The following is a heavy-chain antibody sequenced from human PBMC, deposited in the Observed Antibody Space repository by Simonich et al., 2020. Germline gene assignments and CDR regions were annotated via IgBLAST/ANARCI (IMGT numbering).Heavy chain of an antibody. CDR2: IKQDGSEK. J-gene: IGHJ3*02. CDR3: ACLGTGDAFDI. D-gene: IGHD3-9*01. Sequence: EVQLVESGGGLVQPVGSLRLSCADSGFTFSSYWMSWVRQAPGKGRGVVANIKQDGSEKYYWDSGKGRFTISRDNAKNSLYLQMNSLRAEDTAVYYCACLGTGDAFDIWGQGTMVTVSS. CDR1: GFTFSSYW. V-gene: IGHV3-7*01.